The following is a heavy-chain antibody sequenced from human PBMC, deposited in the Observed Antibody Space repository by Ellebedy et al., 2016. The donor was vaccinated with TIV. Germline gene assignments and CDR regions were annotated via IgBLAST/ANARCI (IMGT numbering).Heavy chain of an antibody. Sequence: ASVKVSXXASGYIFISYNLNWMRQATGQGLEWMGWMNPNSGKTGYAQKFQGRVTMTRDTSTNTAYMELSSLRSEDTAVYYCARWDSGFLSGVYYNYGMDVWGQGTTVTVSS. CDR3: ARWDSGFLSGVYYNYGMDV. CDR1: GYIFISYN. D-gene: IGHD5-12*01. CDR2: MNPNSGKT. J-gene: IGHJ6*02. V-gene: IGHV1-8*01.